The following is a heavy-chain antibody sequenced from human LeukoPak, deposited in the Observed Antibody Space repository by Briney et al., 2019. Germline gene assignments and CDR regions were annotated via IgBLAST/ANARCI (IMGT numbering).Heavy chain of an antibody. D-gene: IGHD3-3*01. V-gene: IGHV3-7*01. J-gene: IGHJ4*02. CDR3: ARDQGGAEYYDFWSGYYTATPSHFDY. CDR2: IKQDGSEK. Sequence: PGGSLRLSCAASGFTFSSYWMSWVRQAPGKGLEWVANIKQDGSEKYYVDSVKGRFTISRDNAKNSLYLQMNSLRAEDTAVYYCARDQGGAEYYDFWSGYYTATPSHFDYWGQGTLVTVSS. CDR1: GFTFSSYW.